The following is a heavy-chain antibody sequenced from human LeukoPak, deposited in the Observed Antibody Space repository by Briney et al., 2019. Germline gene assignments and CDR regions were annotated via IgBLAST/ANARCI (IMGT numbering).Heavy chain of an antibody. J-gene: IGHJ4*02. CDR1: GFTFSNYA. CDR3: AASIDY. CDR2: TAIDGSTK. V-gene: IGHV3-30*01. Sequence: GGSLRHSCAASGFTFSNYAMHWVRQAPGTGLEWLAVTAIDGSTKYYADSVKGRFTISRDNSENTLYLQMNSLRPEDTAVYYCAASIDYWGQGTLVTVSS.